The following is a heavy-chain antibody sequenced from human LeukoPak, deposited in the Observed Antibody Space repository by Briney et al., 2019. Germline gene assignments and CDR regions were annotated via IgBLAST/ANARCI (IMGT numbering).Heavy chain of an antibody. CDR1: GGSISSGSSV. CDR3: AGYRGYSYGYDY. CDR2: INTGGST. V-gene: IGHV4-61*02. D-gene: IGHD5-18*01. Sequence: SETLSLTRTVSGGSISSGSSVWTWIRQPAGKGLEWIGRINTGGSTNSSPSLKGRVTISVDTSKNPFSLKLSSVTAADTAVYYCAGYRGYSYGYDYWGQGTLVTVSS. J-gene: IGHJ4*02.